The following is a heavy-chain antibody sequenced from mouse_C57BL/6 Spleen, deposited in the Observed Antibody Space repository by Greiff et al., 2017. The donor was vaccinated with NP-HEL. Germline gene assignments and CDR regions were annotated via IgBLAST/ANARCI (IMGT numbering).Heavy chain of an antibody. Sequence: DVKLVESGGGLVQPKGSLKLSCAASGFSFNTYAMNWVRQAPGKGLEWVARIRSKSNNYATYYADSVKDRFTISRDDSESMLYLQMNNLKTEDTAMYYCVREGYRWYYFDYWGQGTTLTVSS. CDR1: GFSFNTYA. V-gene: IGHV10-1*01. D-gene: IGHD2-3*01. CDR3: VREGYRWYYFDY. CDR2: IRSKSNNYAT. J-gene: IGHJ2*01.